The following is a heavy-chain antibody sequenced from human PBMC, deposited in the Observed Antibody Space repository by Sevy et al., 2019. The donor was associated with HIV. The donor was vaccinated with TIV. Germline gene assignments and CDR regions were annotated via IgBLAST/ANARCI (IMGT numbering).Heavy chain of an antibody. D-gene: IGHD3-22*01. J-gene: IGHJ4*02. CDR1: GSTLSQLS. CDR3: ATTKDYYDSSGYPFDY. V-gene: IGHV1-24*01. CDR2: FDPEDGET. Sequence: ASVKVSCKVSGSTLSQLSMHWVRQAPGKGLEWMGSFDPEDGETIYAQKFQGRLTMTEDTSTETAYMELSSLRSEDTAVYYCATTKDYYDSSGYPFDYWGQRTLVTVSS.